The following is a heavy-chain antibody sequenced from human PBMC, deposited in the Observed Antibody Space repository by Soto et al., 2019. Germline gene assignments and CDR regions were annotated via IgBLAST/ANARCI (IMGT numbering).Heavy chain of an antibody. CDR1: GFTFSSYA. CDR3: ARDWPGREAAAGPYYYYYGMDV. V-gene: IGHV3-23*01. Sequence: GGSLRLSRAASGFTFSSYAMSWVRQAPGKGLEWVSAISGSGGSTYYADSVKGRFTISRDNSKNTLYLQMNSLRAEDTAVYYCARDWPGREAAAGPYYYYYGMDVWGQGTTVTVSS. D-gene: IGHD6-13*01. CDR2: ISGSGGST. J-gene: IGHJ6*02.